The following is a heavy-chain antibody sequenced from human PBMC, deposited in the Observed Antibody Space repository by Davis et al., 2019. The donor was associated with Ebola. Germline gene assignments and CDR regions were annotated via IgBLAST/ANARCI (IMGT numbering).Heavy chain of an antibody. J-gene: IGHJ6*03. V-gene: IGHV3-30*02. D-gene: IGHD2-2*01. CDR1: AFTFSSYG. Sequence: PGGSLRLSCVASAFTFSSYGMHWVRQAPGKGLEWVAVIWYDGNNKFYGGSVKGRFTISRDNSKNTLYLQMSSLRAEDTAVYYCVIGCSSTSCPSIMDVWGKGTTVTVSS. CDR2: IWYDGNNK. CDR3: VIGCSSTSCPSIMDV.